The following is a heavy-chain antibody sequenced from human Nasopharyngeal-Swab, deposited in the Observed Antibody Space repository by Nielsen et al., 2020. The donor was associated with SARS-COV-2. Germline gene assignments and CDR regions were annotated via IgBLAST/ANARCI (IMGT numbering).Heavy chain of an antibody. V-gene: IGHV3-74*01. Sequence: GESLKISCAASGFTFSSYWMHWVRQAPGKGLVWVSRINSDGSSTGYADTVKGRFTISRDNAKNTLYLQMKSLRAEDTALYYCVRATNLGGSLWVPDYWGQGTLVTVSS. J-gene: IGHJ4*02. CDR2: INSDGSST. CDR1: GFTFSSYW. D-gene: IGHD5-12*01. CDR3: VRATNLGGSLWVPDY.